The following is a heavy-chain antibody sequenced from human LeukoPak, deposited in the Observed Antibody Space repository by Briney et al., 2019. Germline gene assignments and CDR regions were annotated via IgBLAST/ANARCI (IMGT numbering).Heavy chain of an antibody. CDR3: ASTRRAAVAGRFDS. J-gene: IGHJ4*02. Sequence: PSETLSLTCNVSGASMSSNYWSWILQPPGKGLEWIYYIYHSGNTNYSPSLESRVTMSVDESKNQFSLRVHFVSAADTAVYYCASTRRAAVAGRFDSWGQGTLVTVSS. CDR2: IYHSGNT. D-gene: IGHD6-19*01. V-gene: IGHV4-4*09. CDR1: GASMSSNY.